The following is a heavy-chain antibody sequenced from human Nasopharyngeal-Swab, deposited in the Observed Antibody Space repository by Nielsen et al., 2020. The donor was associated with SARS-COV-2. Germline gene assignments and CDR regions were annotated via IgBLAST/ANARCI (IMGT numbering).Heavy chain of an antibody. CDR2: INADSGGT. CDR1: GYTFTGYY. CDR3: ASARGENYDASGPGDH. J-gene: IGHJ4*02. Sequence: ASVKVSCKASGYTFTGYYIHWVRQDPGQGLEWMGRINADSGGTNYAQKFQGRVTMTRDTSTSTTYLELSGLGSDDTAMFYCASARGENYDASGPGDHWGQGTLVTVSS. V-gene: IGHV1-2*06. D-gene: IGHD3-22*01.